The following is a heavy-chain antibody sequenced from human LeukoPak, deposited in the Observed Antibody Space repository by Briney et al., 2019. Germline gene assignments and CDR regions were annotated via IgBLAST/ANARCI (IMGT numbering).Heavy chain of an antibody. CDR1: GGSISSYY. Sequence: PSETLSLTCTVSGGSISSYYWSWIRQPAGKGLEWIGRIYTSGSTNYNPPLKSRVTMSVDTSKNQFSLKLSSVTAADTAVYYCARVAFAPTIAAADYFDYWGQGTLVTVSS. CDR2: IYTSGST. D-gene: IGHD6-13*01. CDR3: ARVAFAPTIAAADYFDY. V-gene: IGHV4-4*07. J-gene: IGHJ4*02.